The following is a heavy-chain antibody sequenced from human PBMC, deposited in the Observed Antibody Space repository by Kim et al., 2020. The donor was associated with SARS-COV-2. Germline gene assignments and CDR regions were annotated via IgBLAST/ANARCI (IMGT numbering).Heavy chain of an antibody. J-gene: IGHJ6*02. V-gene: IGHV1-2*02. CDR3: ARDDTYFGLDV. Sequence: TDYAQKFRDRVTMTRDTSISTAYMELNSLRSDDTAIYYCARDDTYFGLDVWGQGTTVTVSS. CDR2: T.